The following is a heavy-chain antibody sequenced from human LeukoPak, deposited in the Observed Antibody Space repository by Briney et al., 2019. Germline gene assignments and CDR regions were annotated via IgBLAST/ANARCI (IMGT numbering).Heavy chain of an antibody. CDR1: GYNFNTYW. CDR3: ARSTVTPGYDY. V-gene: IGHV5-51*01. Sequence: GESLKISCKGSGYNFNTYWIGWVRQRPGKGLEWMGIIYPGDSDTRYSPSFQGQVTISADKSISTAYLQWSSLKASDTAMYYCARSTVTPGYDYWGQGTLVTVSS. CDR2: IYPGDSDT. D-gene: IGHD4-17*01. J-gene: IGHJ4*02.